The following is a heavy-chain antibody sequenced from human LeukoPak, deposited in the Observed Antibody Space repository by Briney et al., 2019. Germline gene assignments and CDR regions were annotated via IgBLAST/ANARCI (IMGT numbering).Heavy chain of an antibody. CDR2: ISGGGGST. D-gene: IGHD4-17*01. CDR1: GFTFSSYA. V-gene: IGHV3-23*01. CDR3: AREIYGDATGARFHH. J-gene: IGHJ1*01. Sequence: PGGSLRLSCAASGFTFSSYAMSWVRQAPGKGLEWVSAISGGGGSTYYADSVKGRFTISRDNSKNTLYLQMNSLRVEDTAVYYCAREIYGDATGARFHHWGQGTQVTVSS.